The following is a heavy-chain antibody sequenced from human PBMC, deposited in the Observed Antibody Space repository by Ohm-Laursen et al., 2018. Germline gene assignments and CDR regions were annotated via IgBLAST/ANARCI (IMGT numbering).Heavy chain of an antibody. V-gene: IGHV2-70*11. J-gene: IGHJ3*02. D-gene: IGHD3-22*01. CDR3: ARAYYYDSSGYFDAFDI. Sequence: TQTLTLTCTFSGFSLSTSGMCVSWIRQPPGKALEWLARIDWDDDKYYSTSLKTRLTISKDTSKNQVVLTMTNMDPVDTATYYCARAYYYDSSGYFDAFDIWGQGTMVTVSS. CDR1: GFSLSTSGMC. CDR2: IDWDDDK.